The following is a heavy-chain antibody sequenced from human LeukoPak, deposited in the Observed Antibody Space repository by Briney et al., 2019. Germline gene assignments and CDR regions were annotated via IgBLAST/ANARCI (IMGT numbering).Heavy chain of an antibody. V-gene: IGHV3-23*01. CDR2: IIGSGGST. J-gene: IGHJ4*02. CDR1: GFTLSSYA. CDR3: AKSPGYCSSTSCYGSFDY. D-gene: IGHD2-2*01. Sequence: GGCLRLSRAASGFTLSSYAMSWVRPAPGKGLGWGSAIIGSGGSTYYAGSVKGWFTISRDNSKNTLYLQMNSLRAEDTAVYYCAKSPGYCSSTSCYGSFDYWGQGTLVTVSS.